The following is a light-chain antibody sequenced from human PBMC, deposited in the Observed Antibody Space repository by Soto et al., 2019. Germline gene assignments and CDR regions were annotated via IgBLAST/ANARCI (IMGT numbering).Light chain of an antibody. Sequence: LTQSPATLSSPPGRSATLSCSTSLSVSVYLDWYQQKPGQAPGLLISDASNRATGIPARFSGSGSGTDFTLTISSLEPEDFAVYYCHQRQYWPPITFGQGTRLEIK. J-gene: IGKJ5*01. CDR1: LSVSVY. CDR2: DAS. CDR3: HQRQYWPPIT. V-gene: IGKV3-11*01.